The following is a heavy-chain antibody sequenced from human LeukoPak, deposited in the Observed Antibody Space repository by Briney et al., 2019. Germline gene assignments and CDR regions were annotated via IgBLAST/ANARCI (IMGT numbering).Heavy chain of an antibody. D-gene: IGHD3-10*01. CDR2: IIPILGIA. J-gene: IGHJ5*02. CDR1: GGTFSSYA. Sequence: SVKVSCKASGGTFSSYAISWVRQAPGQRLEWMGRIIPILGIANYAQKFQGRVTITADKSTSTAYMELSSLRSEDTAVYYCARQELMGNWFDPWGQGTLVTVSS. V-gene: IGHV1-69*04. CDR3: ARQELMGNWFDP.